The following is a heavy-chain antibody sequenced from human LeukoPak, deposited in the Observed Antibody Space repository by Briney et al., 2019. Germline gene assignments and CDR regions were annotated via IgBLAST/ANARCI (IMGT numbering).Heavy chain of an antibody. CDR2: IKQDEREK. V-gene: IGHV3-7*03. CDR1: GFIFSNYW. CDR3: ARESASGLDY. J-gene: IGHJ4*02. Sequence: PGGSLRLSCTTSGFIFSNYWMNWVRQAPGKGPEWVANIKQDEREKYYVDSVKGRFTVSRDNAWNSLFLQMNSLRDEDTAVYYCARESASGLDYWGQGTLVAVSP. D-gene: IGHD1-26*01.